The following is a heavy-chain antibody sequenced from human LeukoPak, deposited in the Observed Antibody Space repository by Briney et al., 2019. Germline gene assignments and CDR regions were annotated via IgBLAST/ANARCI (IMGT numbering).Heavy chain of an antibody. CDR2: IYSSGSA. V-gene: IGHV4-61*01. D-gene: IGHD1-26*01. CDR1: GGSISSGSYY. J-gene: IGHJ4*02. Sequence: SETLSLTCTVSGGSISSGSYYWTWIRQHPGKGLEWIGYIYSSGSAYYNPSLKSRVTISVDRSKNQFSLKLSSVTAADTAVYYCAREYSGSYSDYWGLGTLVTVSS. CDR3: AREYSGSYSDY.